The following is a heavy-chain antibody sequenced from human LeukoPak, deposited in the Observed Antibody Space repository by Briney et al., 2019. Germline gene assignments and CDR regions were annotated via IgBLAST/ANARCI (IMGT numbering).Heavy chain of an antibody. CDR1: GGTFTSYA. D-gene: IGHD2-2*01. CDR2: IIPIFGTA. CDR3: AGGYCSSTSCYLRGGYYFDY. J-gene: IGHJ4*02. Sequence: SVTVSCTAAGGTFTSYATSWVRQAPGQGLEWMGGIIPIFGTANYAQKFQGRVTITTHESTSTAYMELSSLRSEDTAVYYCAGGYCSSTSCYLRGGYYFDYWGQGTLVTVSS. V-gene: IGHV1-69*05.